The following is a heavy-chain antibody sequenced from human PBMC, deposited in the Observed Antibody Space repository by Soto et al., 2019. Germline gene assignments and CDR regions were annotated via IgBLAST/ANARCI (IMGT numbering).Heavy chain of an antibody. V-gene: IGHV3-23*01. Sequence: EVQLLESGGGLVQPGGSLRLSCAASGFTFSSYAMSWVRQAPGKGLEWVSVINAISTSTYYADSVKGRFTISRDNSKNTLYLHMTSLRAEDTAVYYCAKDRGGYCTNGVCFYDAFDIWGQGTMVTVSS. CDR2: INAISTST. D-gene: IGHD2-8*01. CDR3: AKDRGGYCTNGVCFYDAFDI. CDR1: GFTFSSYA. J-gene: IGHJ3*02.